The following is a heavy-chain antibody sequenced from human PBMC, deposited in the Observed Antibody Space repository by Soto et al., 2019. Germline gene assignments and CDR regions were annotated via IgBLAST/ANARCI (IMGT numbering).Heavy chain of an antibody. Sequence: PVESLTISCKVSGYSFATYWIGWVRQMPGKGLEWMGIIYPGDSDTRYSPSFQGQVTISADKSISTAFLQWSSLKASDTAMYYCARPFYDTTGYHDAFDIWGQGTMVTVSS. V-gene: IGHV5-51*01. D-gene: IGHD3-22*01. CDR2: IYPGDSDT. CDR3: ARPFYDTTGYHDAFDI. J-gene: IGHJ3*02. CDR1: GYSFATYW.